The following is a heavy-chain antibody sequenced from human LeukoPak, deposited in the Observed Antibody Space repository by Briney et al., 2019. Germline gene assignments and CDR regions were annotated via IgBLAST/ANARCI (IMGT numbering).Heavy chain of an antibody. CDR3: ARGCGSLSLGY. V-gene: IGHV3-48*04. CDR1: GFTFTSYS. Sequence: PGGSLRLSCAASGFTFTSYSMNWVRQAPGKGLEWVSYISGSSSAIHYADSVKGRFTISRDNANNSLYLQMNSQRAEDTAVYYCARGCGSLSLGYWGQGTLVAVSS. D-gene: IGHD1-26*01. J-gene: IGHJ4*02. CDR2: ISGSSSAI.